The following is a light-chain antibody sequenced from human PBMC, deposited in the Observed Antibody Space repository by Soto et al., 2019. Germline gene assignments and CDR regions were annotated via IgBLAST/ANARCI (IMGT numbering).Light chain of an antibody. CDR1: QSVSSSY. J-gene: IGKJ4*01. V-gene: IGKV3D-20*02. CDR2: DAS. CDR3: QQRSKWPT. Sequence: ELVLTQSPGTLSLSPGERATLXXRSSQSVSSSYLAWYQQKPGQAPRLLIYDASNRATGIPARFSGSGSGTDCTLTISSLEPEDFAVYYCQQRSKWPTFGGGTKV.